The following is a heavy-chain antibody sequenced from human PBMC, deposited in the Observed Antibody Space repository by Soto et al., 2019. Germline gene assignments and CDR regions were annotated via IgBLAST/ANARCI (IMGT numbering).Heavy chain of an antibody. Sequence: QVQLVQSGAEVKKPGASVKVSCKASGYTFTSYYMHWVRQAPGQGLEWMGIINPSGDSTYAQKFQCRVTMTRDTSTSTGYMELSSLRSEDTAVYYCARVYCSDGSCYSIDYWGQGTLVTVSS. D-gene: IGHD2-15*01. V-gene: IGHV1-46*03. CDR1: GYTFTSYY. J-gene: IGHJ4*02. CDR3: ARVYCSDGSCYSIDY. CDR2: INPSGDST.